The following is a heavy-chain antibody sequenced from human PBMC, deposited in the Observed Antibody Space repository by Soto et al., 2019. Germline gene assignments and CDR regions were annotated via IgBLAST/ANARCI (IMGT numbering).Heavy chain of an antibody. CDR2: INHSGST. CDR1: GGSFSGYY. CDR3: AREEVPQWFSRGYYGVDV. J-gene: IGHJ6*02. V-gene: IGHV4-34*01. Sequence: PSETLSLTCAIYGGSFSGYYWNWIRQPPGKGLEWIGEINHSGSTNYNTSLKSRVTISVDTSRKQFSLKLSSVTAADTAVYYCAREEVPQWFSRGYYGVDVWGQGTTVTVSS. D-gene: IGHD2-8*01.